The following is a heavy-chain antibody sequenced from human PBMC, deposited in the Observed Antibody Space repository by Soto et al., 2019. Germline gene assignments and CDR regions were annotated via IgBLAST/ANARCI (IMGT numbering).Heavy chain of an antibody. CDR3: ARDSSSSGPGDY. Sequence: ASVKVSCKASGDTFTSYAIGWGRQAPGQGLEWMGWISAYNGNTNYAQKLQGRVTMTTDTSTSTAYMELRSLRSDDTAVYYCARDSSSSGPGDYWGQGTLVTVSS. V-gene: IGHV1-18*01. J-gene: IGHJ4*02. CDR1: GDTFTSYA. CDR2: ISAYNGNT. D-gene: IGHD6-6*01.